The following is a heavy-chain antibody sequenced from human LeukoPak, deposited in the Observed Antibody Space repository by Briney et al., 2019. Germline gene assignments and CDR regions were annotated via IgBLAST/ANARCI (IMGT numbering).Heavy chain of an antibody. CDR2: ISYDGSNK. CDR3: ARMTTYCGGDCYFFDY. D-gene: IGHD2-21*02. J-gene: IGHJ4*02. CDR1: GFTFSSYG. V-gene: IGHV3-30*03. Sequence: PGRSLRLSCAASGFTFSSYGMHWVRQAPGKGLEWVAVISYDGSNKYYADSVKGRFTISRDNSKNTLYLQMNSLRVEDTAVYYCARMTTYCGGDCYFFDYWGQGTLVTVSS.